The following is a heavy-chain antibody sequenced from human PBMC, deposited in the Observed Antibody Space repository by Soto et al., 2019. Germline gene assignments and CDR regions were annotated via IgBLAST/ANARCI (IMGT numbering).Heavy chain of an antibody. CDR3: ARALCSSTSCYRNWFDP. V-gene: IGHV3-48*01. CDR1: GVTFSSYS. Sequence: PGGSLRLSCAASGVTFSSYSRNWVRQAPGKGLEWVSYISSSSSTIYYADSVKGRFTISRDNAKNSLYLQMNSLRAEDTAAYYCARALCSSTSCYRNWFDPWGQGTLVTVSS. J-gene: IGHJ5*02. D-gene: IGHD2-2*01. CDR2: ISSSSSTI.